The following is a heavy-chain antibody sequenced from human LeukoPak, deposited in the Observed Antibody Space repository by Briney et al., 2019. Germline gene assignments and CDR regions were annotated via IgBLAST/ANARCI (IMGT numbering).Heavy chain of an antibody. D-gene: IGHD3-16*01. CDR3: ARLPGGSFSPKSDAFDI. CDR2: IYPGDSDT. CDR1: GYSFTSYW. Sequence: GGSLKISCKGSGYSFTSYWIGWVRQMPGKGLEWMGIIYPGDSDTRYSPSFQGQVTISADKSISTAYLQWSSLKASDTAMYYCARLPGGSFSPKSDAFDIWGQGTMVTVSS. J-gene: IGHJ3*02. V-gene: IGHV5-51*01.